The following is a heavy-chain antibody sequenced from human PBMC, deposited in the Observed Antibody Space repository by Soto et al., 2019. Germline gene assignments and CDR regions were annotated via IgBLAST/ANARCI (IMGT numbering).Heavy chain of an antibody. D-gene: IGHD6-13*01. Sequence: GQSLRISWKVSAYNFASHWIGWVRQTPGKGLEWMGIIYPSDSDTRYRPSFQGQVIISADKSISAAYLQWSSLKASDTAIYYCARAHSPDGSRWHTVDYWCQGPPVTVS. J-gene: IGHJ4*02. CDR1: AYNFASHW. CDR2: IYPSDSDT. V-gene: IGHV5-51*01. CDR3: ARAHSPDGSRWHTVDY.